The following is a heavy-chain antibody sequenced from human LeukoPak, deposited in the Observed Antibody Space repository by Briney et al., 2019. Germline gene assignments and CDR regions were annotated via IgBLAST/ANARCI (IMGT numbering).Heavy chain of an antibody. CDR2: IYYSGST. V-gene: IGHV4-59*01. CDR3: ARGGWSMDY. J-gene: IGHJ4*02. Sequence: SETLSLTCSVSGGSMTGYYWSWIRQPPGKGLEWIGYIYYSGSTNYNPSLKSRVSISVDTSKSQFSLRLSSVTAADTALYYCARGGWSMDYWGQGTLVAVSS. CDR1: GGSMTGYY. D-gene: IGHD6-19*01.